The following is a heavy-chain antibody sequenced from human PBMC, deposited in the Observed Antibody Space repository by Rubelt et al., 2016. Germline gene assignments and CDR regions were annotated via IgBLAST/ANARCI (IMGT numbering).Heavy chain of an antibody. Sequence: TVSGGSISSGGYYWSWIRQHPGKGLEWIGYIYYSGSTYYNPSLKSRVTISVDTSKNQFSLKLSSVTAADTAVYYCARDSFGNYDFWSGYYTGGGWFDPWGQGTLVTVSS. V-gene: IGHV4-31*03. D-gene: IGHD3-3*01. J-gene: IGHJ5*02. CDR3: ARDSFGNYDFWSGYYTGGGWFDP. CDR1: GGSISSGGYY. CDR2: IYYSGST.